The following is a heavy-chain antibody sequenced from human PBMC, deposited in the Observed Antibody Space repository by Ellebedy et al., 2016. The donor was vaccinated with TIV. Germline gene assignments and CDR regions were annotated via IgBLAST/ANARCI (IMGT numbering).Heavy chain of an antibody. V-gene: IGHV3-7*01. CDR1: GFILSTYW. J-gene: IGHJ4*02. Sequence: PGGSLRLSCAASGFILSTYWMSWVRQAPGKGLEWVANINQDGSEKYYVDSVKGRFTISRDNAKNSLYLQMNSLRAEDTALYYCARAANWGLRYWGQGTLVTVSS. CDR2: INQDGSEK. D-gene: IGHD7-27*01. CDR3: ARAANWGLRY.